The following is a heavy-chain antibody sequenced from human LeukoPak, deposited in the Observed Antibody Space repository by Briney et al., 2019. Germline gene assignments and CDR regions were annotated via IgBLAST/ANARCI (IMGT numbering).Heavy chain of an antibody. CDR2: ISWNSGSI. V-gene: IGHV3-9*01. CDR3: AKEGYSSPYYFDY. J-gene: IGHJ4*02. Sequence: QTGGSLRLSCAASGSTFDDYAMHWVRQAPGKGLEWVSGISWNSGSIGYADSVKGRFTISRDNAKNSLYLQMNSLRAEDTALYYCAKEGYSSPYYFDYWGQGTLVTVSS. D-gene: IGHD6-19*01. CDR1: GSTFDDYA.